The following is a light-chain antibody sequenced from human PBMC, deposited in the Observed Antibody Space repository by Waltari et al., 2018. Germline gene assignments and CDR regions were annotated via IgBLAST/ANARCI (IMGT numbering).Light chain of an antibody. J-gene: IGKJ2*01. Sequence: DIQLTQSPSSLSASLGDRVTTTCQASQDIINYLNWYQQTPGKAPKLLIYDASNLATGVPSRFSGGGSGTDFSLTITSLHPEDIATYFCQQYENLPYTFGQGTKLEIK. CDR2: DAS. CDR3: QQYENLPYT. CDR1: QDIINY. V-gene: IGKV1-33*01.